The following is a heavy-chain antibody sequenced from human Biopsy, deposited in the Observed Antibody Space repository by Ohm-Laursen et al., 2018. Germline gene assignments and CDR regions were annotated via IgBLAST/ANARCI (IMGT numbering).Heavy chain of an antibody. J-gene: IGHJ2*01. D-gene: IGHD3-22*01. CDR1: GDSISSYY. CDR2: VYYTGST. CDR3: ARDRGYYSDRTVPGYFDL. Sequence: SDTLSLTCIVSGDSISSYYWSWIRQPPGKGLQRIGYVYYTGSTDYNPSLQSRVTISADTSKNHFSLRLRSVTPADTAIYYCARDRGYYSDRTVPGYFDLWGRGTPVTVSS. V-gene: IGHV4-59*01.